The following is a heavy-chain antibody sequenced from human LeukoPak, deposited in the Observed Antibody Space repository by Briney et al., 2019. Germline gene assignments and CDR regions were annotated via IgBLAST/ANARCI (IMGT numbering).Heavy chain of an antibody. CDR2: VYPGDSDT. CDR3: ARPLAPSGGSYGI. V-gene: IGHV5-51*01. J-gene: IGHJ4*02. CDR1: GYTFTSYW. D-gene: IGHD1-26*01. Sequence: GESLKISCKGSGYTFTSYWIGWVRQMPGKGLEWMGMVYPGDSDTRYSPSFQGQVTISADKSINTAYLQWSSLKASDTAMYYCARPLAPSGGSYGIWGQGTLVTVSS.